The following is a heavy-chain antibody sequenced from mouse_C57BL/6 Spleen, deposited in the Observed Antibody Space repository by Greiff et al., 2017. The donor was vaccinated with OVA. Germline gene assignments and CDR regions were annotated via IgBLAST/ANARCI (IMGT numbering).Heavy chain of an antibody. V-gene: IGHV1-59*01. CDR3: ARADYYGSSYWYFDV. J-gene: IGHJ1*03. Sequence: VQLQQPGAELVRPGTSVKLSCKASGYTFTSYWMHWVKQRPGQGLEWIGVIDPSDSYTNYNQKFKGKATLTVDTSSSPAYMQLSSLTSEDSAVYYCARADYYGSSYWYFDVWGTGTTVTVSS. CDR2: IDPSDSYT. CDR1: GYTFTSYW. D-gene: IGHD1-1*01.